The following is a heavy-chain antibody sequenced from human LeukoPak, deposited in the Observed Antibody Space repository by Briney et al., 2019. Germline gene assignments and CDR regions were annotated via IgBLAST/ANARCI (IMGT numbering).Heavy chain of an antibody. CDR1: GFTFSSYS. J-gene: IGHJ4*02. D-gene: IGHD3-22*01. Sequence: PGGSLRLSCAASGFTFSSYSMNWVRQAPGKGLEWVSSISSSSSYIYYADSVKGRFTISRDNAKISLYLQMNSLRAEDTAVYYCARAMTYYYDSSGYYYAPDYWGQGTLVTVSS. CDR3: ARAMTYYYDSSGYYYAPDY. CDR2: ISSSSSYI. V-gene: IGHV3-21*01.